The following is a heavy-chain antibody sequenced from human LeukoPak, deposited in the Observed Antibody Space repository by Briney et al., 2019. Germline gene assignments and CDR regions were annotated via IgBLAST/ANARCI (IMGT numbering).Heavy chain of an antibody. J-gene: IGHJ4*02. D-gene: IGHD1-20*01. V-gene: IGHV3-23*01. CDR1: GFTFSSHA. Sequence: GGSLRLSCAASGFTFSSHAMSWVRQAPGKGLEWVSAISGSGTNTYYTDSGKGRFTISRDNAKNTLYLQMKRLTADDTAIYYCANHNWNDVIDNWGQGTLVTVSS. CDR2: ISGSGTNT. CDR3: ANHNWNDVIDN.